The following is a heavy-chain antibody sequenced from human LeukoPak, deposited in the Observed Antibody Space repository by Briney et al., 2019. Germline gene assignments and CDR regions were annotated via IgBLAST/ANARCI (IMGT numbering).Heavy chain of an antibody. V-gene: IGHV3-74*01. D-gene: IGHD6-13*01. CDR1: GFTCSSYW. J-gene: IGHJ4*02. Sequence: GGSLRLSCAASGFTCSSYWMHWVRQAPGKGLVWVSRINSDGGSTSYADSVKGRFTISRDNAKNTLYLQMNSLRAEDTAVYYCVHNTSRSSFDYWGQGTLVTVSS. CDR3: VHNTSRSSFDY. CDR2: INSDGGST.